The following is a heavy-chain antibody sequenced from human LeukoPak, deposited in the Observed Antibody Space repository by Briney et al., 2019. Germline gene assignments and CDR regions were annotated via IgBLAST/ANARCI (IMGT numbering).Heavy chain of an antibody. V-gene: IGHV4-59*01. CDR3: ARGRSNYYGMDV. Sequence: SETLSLTCSVSDGSINSYYWNWIRRPPGKGLEWIGYIYYNGNTNYSPSPKSRVTMSVDTSKNLFSLKVGSVTAADTAVYYCARGRSNYYGMDVWGQGTTVTVSS. D-gene: IGHD1-26*01. CDR2: IYYNGNT. CDR1: DGSINSYY. J-gene: IGHJ6*02.